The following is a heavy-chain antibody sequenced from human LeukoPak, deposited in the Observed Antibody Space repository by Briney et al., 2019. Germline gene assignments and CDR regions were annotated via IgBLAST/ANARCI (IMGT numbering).Heavy chain of an antibody. CDR3: ARHFPYCGGDCPYYYMDV. V-gene: IGHV4-4*09. J-gene: IGHJ6*03. D-gene: IGHD2-21*02. Sequence: SETPSLTCSVSGASISSDYWSWIRQPPGKGLEWIDNIYSSETTKYNPSLRSRATISGDTSKNQFSLKLSSVTAADTAVYYCARHFPYCGGDCPYYYMDVWGKGTTVTVSS. CDR1: GASISSDY. CDR2: IYSSETT.